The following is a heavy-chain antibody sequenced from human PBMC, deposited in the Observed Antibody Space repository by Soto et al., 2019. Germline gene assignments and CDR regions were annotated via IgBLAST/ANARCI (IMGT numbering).Heavy chain of an antibody. CDR3: ARAEVAAAANAFDI. CDR2: ISHSGSA. Sequence: SETLALTCAVSVYCLSSGYYWGLIPQPPGKGLEWIGNISHSGSAYYNPSLKSRVTISLDTSKTQFSLKLSSVTAADTAVYYCARAEVAAAANAFDIWGQGTMVTVS. J-gene: IGHJ3*02. D-gene: IGHD6-13*01. CDR1: VYCLSSGYY. V-gene: IGHV4-38-2*01.